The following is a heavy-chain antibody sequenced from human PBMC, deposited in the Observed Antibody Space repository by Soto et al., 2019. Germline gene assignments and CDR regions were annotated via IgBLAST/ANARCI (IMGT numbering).Heavy chain of an antibody. CDR2: IGTAGDP. Sequence: GGSLRLSCAASGFTFSSYDMHWVRQATGKGLEWVSAIGTAGDPYYPGSVKGRFTISRENAKNSLYLQMNSLRAGDTAVCYCARVASSGYYYDYWGQGTLVTVSS. CDR1: GFTFSSYD. D-gene: IGHD3-22*01. CDR3: ARVASSGYYYDY. V-gene: IGHV3-13*05. J-gene: IGHJ4*02.